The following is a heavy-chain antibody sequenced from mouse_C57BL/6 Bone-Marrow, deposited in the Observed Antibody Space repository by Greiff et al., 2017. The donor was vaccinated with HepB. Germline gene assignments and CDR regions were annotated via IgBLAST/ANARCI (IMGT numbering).Heavy chain of an antibody. CDR1: GYTFTDYY. J-gene: IGHJ3*01. D-gene: IGHD2-5*01. CDR2: IYPGSGNT. Sequence: VQLQQSGAELVRPGASVKLSCKASGYTFTDYYINWVKQRPGQGLEWIARIYPGSGNTYYNEKFRGKATLTAEKSSSTAYMQLSSLTSEDSAVYYCARPYYSNWGWFAYWGQATLVTVSA. V-gene: IGHV1-76*01. CDR3: ARPYYSNWGWFAY.